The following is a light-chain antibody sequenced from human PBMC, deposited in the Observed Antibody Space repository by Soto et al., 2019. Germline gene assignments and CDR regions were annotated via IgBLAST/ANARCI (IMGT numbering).Light chain of an antibody. V-gene: IGKV2-28*01. CDR1: QSLLGINGYNY. J-gene: IGKJ1*01. CDR3: MQALQAPLT. CDR2: LGS. Sequence: DIVMTQSPLSLPVTPGEPASISCRSSQSLLGINGYNYLDWYLQKPGQSPQPLIYLGSIRASGVPDRFSGGGSGTDFTLKISRVEAEDVGLYYCMQALQAPLTFGQGTKVDIK.